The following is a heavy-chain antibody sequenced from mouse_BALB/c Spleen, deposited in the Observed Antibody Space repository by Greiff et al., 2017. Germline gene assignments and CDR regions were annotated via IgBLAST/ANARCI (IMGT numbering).Heavy chain of an antibody. J-gene: IGHJ4*01. CDR1: GYTFTNYW. Sequence: VQVVESGAELVRPGTSVKISCKASGYTFTNYWLGWVKQRPGHGLEWIGDIYPGGGYTNYNEKFKGKATLTADTSSSTAYMQLSSLTSEDSAVYFCARTKVMDYWGQGTSVTVSS. V-gene: IGHV1-63*02. CDR2: IYPGGGYT. CDR3: ARTKVMDY.